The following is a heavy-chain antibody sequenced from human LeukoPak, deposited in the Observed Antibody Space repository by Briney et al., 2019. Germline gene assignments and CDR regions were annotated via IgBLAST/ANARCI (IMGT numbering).Heavy chain of an antibody. J-gene: IGHJ4*02. CDR3: ARGLPSVVATQERYFDY. CDR1: GYTFSSYA. CDR2: ISPYNGNT. Sequence: ASVKVSCKASGYTFSSYAISWVRQAPGQGLEWMGWISPYNGNTKYAQKFQGRVTMTRNTSISTAYMELSSLISDDTAVYYCARGLPSVVATQERYFDYWGQGTRVTVSS. V-gene: IGHV1-18*04. D-gene: IGHD5-12*01.